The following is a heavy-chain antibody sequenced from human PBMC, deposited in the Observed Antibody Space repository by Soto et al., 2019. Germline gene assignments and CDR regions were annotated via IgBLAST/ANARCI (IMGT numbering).Heavy chain of an antibody. CDR1: GGSISSGGYY. Sequence: QVQLQESGPGLVKPSQTLSLTCTVSGGSISSGGYYWSWIRQHPGKGLEWIGYIDYSGSTYYNPSLKRRVTISVDTSKDQSSLKLSCVSSADTAVYYCARDLPHWHFDLWGRGTLVTLSS. J-gene: IGHJ2*01. V-gene: IGHV4-31*03. CDR3: ARDLPHWHFDL. CDR2: IDYSGST.